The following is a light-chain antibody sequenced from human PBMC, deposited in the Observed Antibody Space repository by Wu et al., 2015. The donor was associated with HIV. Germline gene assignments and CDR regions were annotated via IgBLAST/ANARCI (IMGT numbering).Light chain of an antibody. J-gene: IGKJ1*01. CDR1: QGISFY. CDR2: AAS. Sequence: DIQLTQSPSFLSASVGDRVTITCRASQGISFYLAWYQQKPGKAPQLLIYAASTLQSGIPSRFSGGGSETEFTLTISSLQPDDFATYYCQQHKSYPRTFGQGTKV. V-gene: IGKV1-9*01. CDR3: QQHKSYPRT.